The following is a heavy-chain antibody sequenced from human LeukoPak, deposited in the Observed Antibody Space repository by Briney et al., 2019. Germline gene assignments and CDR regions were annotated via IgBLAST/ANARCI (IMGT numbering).Heavy chain of an antibody. D-gene: IGHD3-3*01. J-gene: IGHJ6*01. V-gene: IGHV3-49*04. Sequence: SLRLSCTASGFTFGDYAMSWVRQAPGKGLEWVGLIRSKAYGETTEYAASVKGRFTILRDDSKSIAFLQMDSLKTEDTALYSCTRVRADFWSGTYYYYYGMDVWRQGTTVTVSS. CDR3: TRVRADFWSGTYYYYYGMDV. CDR2: IRSKAYGETT. CDR1: GFTFGDYA.